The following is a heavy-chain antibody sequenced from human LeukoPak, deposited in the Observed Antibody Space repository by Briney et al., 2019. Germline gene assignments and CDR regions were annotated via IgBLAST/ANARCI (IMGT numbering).Heavy chain of an antibody. CDR3: ARDRGYDILTGKHDAFIS. V-gene: IGHV3-9*01. J-gene: IGHJ3*02. D-gene: IGHD3-9*01. CDR1: GFTFDDYA. Sequence: PGRSLRLSCAASGFTFDDYAMHWVRQAPGKGLEWVSGISWNSGSIGYADSVKGRFTISRDNAKNSLYLQMNSLRAEDTAVYYCARDRGYDILTGKHDAFISGAKGQWSPSLQ. CDR2: ISWNSGSI.